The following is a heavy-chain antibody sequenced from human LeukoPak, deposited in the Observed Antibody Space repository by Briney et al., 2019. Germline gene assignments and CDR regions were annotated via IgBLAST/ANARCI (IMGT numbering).Heavy chain of an antibody. CDR1: GFTFNNYW. CDR2: ISRSGSTK. Sequence: GGSLRLSCEASGFTFNNYWMSWVRQAPGKGLEWVSSISRSGSTKYYADSVKGRFTISRDNAKNSLFLQMNSLRAEDTAVYYCARVLRYCSGGNCYSGGLGYMDVWGKGTTVTISS. CDR3: ARVLRYCSGGNCYSGGLGYMDV. J-gene: IGHJ6*03. V-gene: IGHV3-11*01. D-gene: IGHD2-15*01.